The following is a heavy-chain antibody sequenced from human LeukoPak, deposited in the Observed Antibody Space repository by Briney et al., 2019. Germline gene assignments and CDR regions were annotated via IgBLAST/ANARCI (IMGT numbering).Heavy chain of an antibody. J-gene: IGHJ4*02. Sequence: GGSLRLSCAASGFTFSSYAMHWVRKAPGKGLEWVAVISYDGSNKYYADSVKGRFTISRDNSKNTLYLQMNSLRAEDTAVYYCARIIVVVPAAPFDYWGQGTLVTVSS. CDR1: GFTFSSYA. CDR2: ISYDGSNK. V-gene: IGHV3-30-3*01. D-gene: IGHD2-2*01. CDR3: ARIIVVVPAAPFDY.